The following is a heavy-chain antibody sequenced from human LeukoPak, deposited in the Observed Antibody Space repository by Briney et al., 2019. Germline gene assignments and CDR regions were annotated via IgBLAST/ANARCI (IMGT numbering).Heavy chain of an antibody. V-gene: IGHV4-34*01. J-gene: IGHJ4*02. CDR3: ARGDIYGRPFDY. Sequence: SETLSLTCAVYGGSFSGYYWSWIRQPPGKGLEWIGSIYYSGSTYYNPSLKSRVTISVDTSKNQFSLKLSSVTAADTAVYYCARGDIYGRPFDYWGQGTLVTVSS. CDR1: GGSFSGYY. CDR2: IYYSGST. D-gene: IGHD5-18*01.